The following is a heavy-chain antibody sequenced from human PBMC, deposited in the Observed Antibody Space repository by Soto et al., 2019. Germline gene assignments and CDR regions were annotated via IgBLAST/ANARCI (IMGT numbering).Heavy chain of an antibody. V-gene: IGHV4-61*01. CDR3: ARGDLPYYYDSSGYYPPFDY. CDR1: GGSVSSGSYY. J-gene: IGHJ4*02. D-gene: IGHD3-22*01. CDR2: IYYSGST. Sequence: SETLSLTCTVSGGSVSSGSYYWSWIRQPPGKGLEWIGYIYYSGSTNYNPSLKSRVTISVDTSKNQFSLKLSSVTAADTAVYYCARGDLPYYYDSSGYYPPFDYWGQGTLVTVSS.